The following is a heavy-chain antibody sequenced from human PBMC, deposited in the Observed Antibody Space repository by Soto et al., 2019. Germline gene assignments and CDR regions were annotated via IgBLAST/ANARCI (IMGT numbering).Heavy chain of an antibody. CDR2: ISAYNGNT. CDR3: ARDQESITDRILQY. D-gene: IGHD3-10*01. CDR1: GDTFASFC. J-gene: IGHJ4*02. V-gene: IGHV1-18*01. Sequence: GASVNVSCKSSGDTFASFCFSWVRQAPGQGLECLGWISAYNGNTHYAQKVRDRVTLTTDTSTNTAYMELRSLTSDDTAVYYCARDQESITDRILQYWGQGTRVTVSS.